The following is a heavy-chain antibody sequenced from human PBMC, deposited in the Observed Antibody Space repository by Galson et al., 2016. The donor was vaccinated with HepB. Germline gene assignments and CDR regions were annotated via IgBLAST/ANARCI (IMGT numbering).Heavy chain of an antibody. D-gene: IGHD1-26*01. CDR2: ISTSGETI. CDR3: ARKGSWHYRLEV. CDR1: GFTFSSYS. V-gene: IGHV3-48*04. J-gene: IGHJ6*04. Sequence: SLRLSCAASGFTFSSYSMNWVRQAPGKGLEWTSYISTSGETIHYTDSVKGRFTISRDNAKSSLYLHMNGLRVEDTSVYFCARKGSWHYRLEVWGKGTAVTVAS.